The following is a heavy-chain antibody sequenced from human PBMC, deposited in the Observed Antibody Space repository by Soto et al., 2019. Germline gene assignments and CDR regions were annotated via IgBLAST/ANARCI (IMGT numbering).Heavy chain of an antibody. CDR3: ARNGDSSDYRGWFDP. Sequence: EVQLVESGGGLVQPGGSLRLSCAASGFTVRSNYMSWVRQAPGQGLAWVSVIYSGGTTYYADSVQGRFTISRDNSKNTLYLQMNSLRAEDTAVYYCARNGDSSDYRGWFDPWGQGTLVTVSS. CDR2: IYSGGTT. J-gene: IGHJ5*02. V-gene: IGHV3-66*01. CDR1: GFTVRSNY. D-gene: IGHD3-22*01.